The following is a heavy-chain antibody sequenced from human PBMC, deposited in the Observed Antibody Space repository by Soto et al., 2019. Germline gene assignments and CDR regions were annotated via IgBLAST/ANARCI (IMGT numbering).Heavy chain of an antibody. CDR2: IKSKIDGGTT. CDR3: TTDAHCSTRLVRFDL. CDR1: GFIFSTAW. D-gene: IGHD2-8*01. Sequence: EVQLVESGGGLVEPGGSLRLSCAASGFIFSTAWINWVRQAPGKGLEWVGRIKSKIDGGTTDFAASVKGRFAISRDDSQDTMFLQMNSLKSEDTAVYYCTTDAHCSTRLVRFDLWGRGTLVTVAS. J-gene: IGHJ4*01. V-gene: IGHV3-15*07.